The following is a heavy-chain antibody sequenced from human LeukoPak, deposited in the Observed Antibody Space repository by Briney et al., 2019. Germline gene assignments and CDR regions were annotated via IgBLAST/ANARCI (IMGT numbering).Heavy chain of an antibody. J-gene: IGHJ4*02. D-gene: IGHD1-26*01. CDR1: GFTFSSYW. Sequence: PGGSLRLSCAASGFTFSSYWMHWVRQAPGKGLMWVSRINSDGSTTNYADSVKGRFTISRDNTKNTLYLQMNSLRAEDTAVYCCARDSPYSGSYFLLDYWGQGTLVTVSS. CDR3: ARDSPYSGSYFLLDY. V-gene: IGHV3-74*01. CDR2: INSDGSTT.